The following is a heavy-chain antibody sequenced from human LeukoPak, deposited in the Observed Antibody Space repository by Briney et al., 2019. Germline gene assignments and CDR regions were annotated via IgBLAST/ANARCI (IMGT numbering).Heavy chain of an antibody. D-gene: IGHD4-17*01. CDR3: ARYGDYGDYDIHWFDP. V-gene: IGHV4-34*01. Sequence: SETLSLTCTVSGGSISSYYWSWIRQPPGKGLEWIGEINHSGSTNYNPSLKSRVTISVDTSKNQFSLKLSSVTAADTAVYYCARYGDYGDYDIHWFDPWGQGTLVTVSS. CDR1: GGSISSYY. J-gene: IGHJ5*02. CDR2: INHSGST.